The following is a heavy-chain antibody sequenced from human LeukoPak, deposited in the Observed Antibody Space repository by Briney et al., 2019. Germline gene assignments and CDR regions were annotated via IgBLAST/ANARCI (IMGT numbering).Heavy chain of an antibody. CDR3: ARHVGYCSSTSCYAGYFDY. J-gene: IGHJ4*02. D-gene: IGHD2-2*01. CDR2: IYTSGST. Sequence: SESLSLTCTVSGDSISSYYWSWIRQPAGKGLECIGHIYTSGSTNYNPSLKSRVTMSADTSKNQFSLKLSSATAADTAVYYCARHVGYCSSTSCYAGYFDYWGQGTLVTVSS. V-gene: IGHV4-4*07. CDR1: GDSISSYY.